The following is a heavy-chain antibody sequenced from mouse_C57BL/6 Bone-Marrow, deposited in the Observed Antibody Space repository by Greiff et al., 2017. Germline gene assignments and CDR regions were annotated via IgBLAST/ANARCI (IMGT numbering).Heavy chain of an antibody. CDR3: AREGANWDWYFDV. CDR2: INPNNGGT. CDR1: GYTFTDYN. D-gene: IGHD4-1*01. Sequence: EVQLQQSGPELVKPGASVKIPCKASGYTFTDYNMDWVKQSHGKSLEWIGDINPNNGGTIYNQKFKGKATLTVDKSSSKAYMELRSLTSEDTAVYYGAREGANWDWYFDVWGTGTTVTVSS. J-gene: IGHJ1*03. V-gene: IGHV1-18*01.